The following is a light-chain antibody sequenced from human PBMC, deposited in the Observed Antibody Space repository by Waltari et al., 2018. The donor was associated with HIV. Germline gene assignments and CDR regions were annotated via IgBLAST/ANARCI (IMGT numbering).Light chain of an antibody. J-gene: IGLJ2*01. CDR3: SSYTSSSTLVV. Sequence: QSALTQPASVSGSPGQSITISCTGTSSDVGVYNYVSWYQQHPGKAPKLMIYEVSNRPSGVSKRFSGSKSGNTASLTISGLQAEDEADYYCSSYTSSSTLVVFGGGTKLTVL. CDR2: EVS. CDR1: SSDVGVYNY. V-gene: IGLV2-14*01.